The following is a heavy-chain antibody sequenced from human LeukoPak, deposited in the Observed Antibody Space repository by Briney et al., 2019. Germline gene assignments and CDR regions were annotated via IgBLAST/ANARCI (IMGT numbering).Heavy chain of an antibody. Sequence: SQTLSLTCTVSGGSISSGGYYWSWIRQHPGKGLEWIGYIYYSGSTYYNPSLKSRVTISVDTSKNQFSLKLSSVTAADTAVYYCARAQVDDYVWGSYRLFDYWGQGTLVTVS. CDR1: GGSISSGGYY. CDR2: IYYSGST. J-gene: IGHJ4*02. D-gene: IGHD3-16*02. CDR3: ARAQVDDYVWGSYRLFDY. V-gene: IGHV4-31*03.